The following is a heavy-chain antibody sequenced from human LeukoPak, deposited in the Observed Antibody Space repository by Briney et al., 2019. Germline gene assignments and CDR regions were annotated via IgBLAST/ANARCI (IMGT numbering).Heavy chain of an antibody. CDR2: ISSSSSTI. V-gene: IGHV3-48*01. CDR3: ARIYCSSTSCYYYYYGMDV. CDR1: GFTFSSYS. D-gene: IGHD2-2*01. Sequence: GGSLRLSCAASGFTFSSYSMNWVRQAPGKGLEWVSYISSSSSTIYYADSVKGRFTISRDNAKNSLYLQMNSLGAEDTAVYYCARIYCSSTSCYYYYYGMDVWGQGTTVTVSS. J-gene: IGHJ6*02.